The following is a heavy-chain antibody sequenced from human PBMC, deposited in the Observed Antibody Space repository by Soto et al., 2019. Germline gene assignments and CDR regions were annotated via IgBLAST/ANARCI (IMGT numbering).Heavy chain of an antibody. J-gene: IGHJ5*02. V-gene: IGHV1-69*04. CDR2: IIPILGIA. D-gene: IGHD3-10*01. Sequence: SVKVSCKASGGTFSSYTISWVRQAPGQGLEWMGRIIPILGIANYAQKFQGRVTITADKSTSTAYMELSSLRSEDTAVYYCARDDGGSGSYYNVWFDPWGQGTMVTVSS. CDR1: GGTFSSYT. CDR3: ARDDGGSGSYYNVWFDP.